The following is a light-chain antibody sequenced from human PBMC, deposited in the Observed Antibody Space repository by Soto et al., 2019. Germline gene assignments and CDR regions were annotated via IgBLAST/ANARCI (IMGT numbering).Light chain of an antibody. J-gene: IGLJ3*02. V-gene: IGLV1-47*02. CDR1: SSNIGGTNY. CDR3: ASWNDILGVVM. Sequence: QSVLTQPPSASGTPGQRALISCSGSSSNIGGTNYAYWYQQLPGAAPKLLMHSNNLRPSGVPERISGSKSGTSASLAISGLRSEDEAVYYCASWNDILGVVMFGGGTKFTVL. CDR2: SNN.